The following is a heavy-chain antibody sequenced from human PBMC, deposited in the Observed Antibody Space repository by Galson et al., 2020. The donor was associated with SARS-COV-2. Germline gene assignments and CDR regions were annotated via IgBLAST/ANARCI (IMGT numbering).Heavy chain of an antibody. CDR1: GGSLGGNY. D-gene: IGHD1-1*01. J-gene: IGHJ5*02. V-gene: IGHV4-59*01. CDR3: ARVGGNDGWNWFDP. CDR2: IYYSGGT. Sequence: ETLSLTCAVYGGSLGGNYWSWIRQPPGKGLEWIGNIYYSGGTKYNPSLKSRVSMSVDTSENQFSLKLNSVTAADTAVYYCARVGGNDGWNWFDPWGQGTLVTVSS.